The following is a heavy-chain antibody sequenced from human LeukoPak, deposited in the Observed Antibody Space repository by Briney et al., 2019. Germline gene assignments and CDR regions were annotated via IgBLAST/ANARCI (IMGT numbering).Heavy chain of an antibody. CDR1: GFTFSSYW. CDR2: IKQDGSEK. D-gene: IGHD3-10*01. V-gene: IGHV3-7*01. J-gene: IGHJ4*02. CDR3: AREPVRARGFDYFES. Sequence: PGESLRLSCAASGFTFSSYWMSWVRQSPGKGLEWVANIKQDGSEKYYVDSVKGRFTISRDNAKNSLYLQMNSLRAEDTAVYYCAREPVRARGFDYFESWGQGTLVTVSS.